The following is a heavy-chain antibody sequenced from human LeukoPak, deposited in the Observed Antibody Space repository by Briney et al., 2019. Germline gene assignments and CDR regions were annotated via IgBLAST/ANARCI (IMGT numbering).Heavy chain of an antibody. CDR1: GFTFSSYS. J-gene: IGHJ6*03. V-gene: IGHV3-21*01. D-gene: IGHD3-3*01. CDR3: AREGRFLEWLFSYYYMDV. Sequence: PGGSLRLSCAASGFTFSSYSMNWVRQAPGKGLEWVSSISSSSSYIYYADSVKGQFTISRDNAKNSLYLQMNSLRAEDTAVYYCAREGRFLEWLFSYYYMDVWGKGTTVTVSS. CDR2: ISSSSSYI.